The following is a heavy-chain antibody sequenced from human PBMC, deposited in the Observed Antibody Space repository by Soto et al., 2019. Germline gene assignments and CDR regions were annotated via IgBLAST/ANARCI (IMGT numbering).Heavy chain of an antibody. J-gene: IGHJ4*02. V-gene: IGHV1-18*01. Sequence: QVQLVQSGAEVKKPGASVKVSCKASGYTFINYGISWVRQAPGQGLEWMGGISGYNGNTDYAQKPQGRLTMTTDTSTNTAYMELRGLRSDDTAVYSCARGQYYFDSWGQGTLVIVSP. CDR1: GYTFINYG. D-gene: IGHD4-4*01. CDR2: ISGYNGNT. CDR3: ARGQYYFDS.